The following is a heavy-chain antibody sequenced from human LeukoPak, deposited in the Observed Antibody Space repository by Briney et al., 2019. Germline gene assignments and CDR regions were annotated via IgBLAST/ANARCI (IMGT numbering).Heavy chain of an antibody. CDR2: ISRNSYT. CDR1: GFTFSDYY. J-gene: IGHJ4*02. D-gene: IGHD6-13*01. CDR3: ARMGIAAVGAYYFDY. V-gene: IGHV3-11*06. Sequence: GGSLRLSCAASGFTFSDYYMSWIRQAPGKGLDWVSYISRNSYTNYADSVKGRFTISRDNAKNSLYLQMASLRAEDTAVYYCARMGIAAVGAYYFDYWGQGTLVAVSS.